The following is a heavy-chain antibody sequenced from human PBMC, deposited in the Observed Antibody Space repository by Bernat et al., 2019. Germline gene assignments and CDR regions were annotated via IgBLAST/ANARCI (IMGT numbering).Heavy chain of an antibody. Sequence: QVQLQESGPGLVKPSQTLSLTRTVSGGSISSGGYYWSWIRQHPGKGLEWIGYIYYSGSTYYNPSLKSRVTISVDTSKNQFSLKLSSVTAADTAVYYCARGGSSWYGSYWYFDLWGRGTLVTVSS. CDR3: ARGGSSWYGSYWYFDL. CDR2: IYYSGST. CDR1: GGSISSGGYY. J-gene: IGHJ2*01. D-gene: IGHD6-13*01. V-gene: IGHV4-31*03.